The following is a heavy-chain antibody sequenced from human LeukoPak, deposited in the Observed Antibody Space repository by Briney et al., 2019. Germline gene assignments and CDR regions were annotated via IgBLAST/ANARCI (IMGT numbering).Heavy chain of an antibody. V-gene: IGHV1-69*06. CDR3: ARVLGPLYYYDSLTGFFDI. Sequence: SVKVSCKASGGTFSSYAISWVRQAPGQGLEWMGGIIPIFGTANYAQKFQGRVTITADKSTSTAYMELSSLRSEDTAVYYCARVLGPLYYYDSLTGFFDIWGQGTMVTVSS. D-gene: IGHD3-22*01. J-gene: IGHJ3*02. CDR2: IIPIFGTA. CDR1: GGTFSSYA.